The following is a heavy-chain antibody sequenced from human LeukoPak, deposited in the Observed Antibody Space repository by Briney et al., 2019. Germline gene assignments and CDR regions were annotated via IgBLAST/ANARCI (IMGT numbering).Heavy chain of an antibody. Sequence: PGGSLRLSCAASGFTFSRFAMRWVRQAPGKALEWVSTICGSSDNTYNADSVKGRFTISRDNSKNTLYLQMNSLRDEDTAIYYCAKGFRSDGTCYSSADYWGQGTLVTVSS. CDR2: ICGSSDNT. J-gene: IGHJ4*02. CDR3: AKGFRSDGTCYSSADY. D-gene: IGHD2-15*01. V-gene: IGHV3-23*01. CDR1: GFTFSRFA.